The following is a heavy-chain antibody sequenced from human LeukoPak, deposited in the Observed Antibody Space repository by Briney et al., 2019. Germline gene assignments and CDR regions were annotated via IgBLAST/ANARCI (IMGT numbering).Heavy chain of an antibody. CDR3: AKRSSTSSGYFDF. J-gene: IGHJ4*02. D-gene: IGHD3-22*01. CDR1: GFTFSSYA. Sequence: GGSLRLSCAASGFTFSSYAMTWVRQAPGKGLKWVSAITGSGAYTNYADSVKGRFTISRDNSKNTIYLQMNSLRAEDTAIYYCAKRSSTSSGYFDFWGRGTLVTVSS. CDR2: ITGSGAYT. V-gene: IGHV3-23*01.